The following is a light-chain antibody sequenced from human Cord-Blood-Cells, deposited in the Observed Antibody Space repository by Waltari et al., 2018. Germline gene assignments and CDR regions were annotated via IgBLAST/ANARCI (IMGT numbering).Light chain of an antibody. J-gene: IGLJ2*01. CDR1: SSDVGGYNY. CDR3: SSYTSSSTLV. V-gene: IGLV2-14*01. CDR2: DVS. Sequence: QSALTPPASVSGSPGQSITISCTGTSSDVGGYNYVSWYQQHPGKAPKLMIYDVSNRPSGVSNRCAGSKSGNTASLTISGLQAEDEADYYCSSYTSSSTLVFGGGTKLTVL.